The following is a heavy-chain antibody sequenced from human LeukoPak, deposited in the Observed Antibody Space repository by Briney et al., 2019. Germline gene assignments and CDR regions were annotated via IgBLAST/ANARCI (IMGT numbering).Heavy chain of an antibody. V-gene: IGHV3-48*03. CDR2: IGSSGGSR. J-gene: IGHJ3*02. D-gene: IGHD5-24*01. Sequence: GGSLRLSCAASGFTFSSYVMDWVRRAPGKGLEWVSYIGSSGGSRYYADSVKGRFTSSRDNAKNSLYLQMNSLRVEDTAVYYCAREDGDAFDIWGQGTVVSVSS. CDR3: AREDGDAFDI. CDR1: GFTFSSYV.